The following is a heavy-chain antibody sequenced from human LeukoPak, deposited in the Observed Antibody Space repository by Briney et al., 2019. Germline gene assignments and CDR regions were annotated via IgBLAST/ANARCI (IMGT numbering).Heavy chain of an antibody. V-gene: IGHV3-23*01. CDR2: ISGNGAST. J-gene: IGHJ4*02. D-gene: IGHD4/OR15-4a*01. CDR3: AKDLPAGPLTMWGYFDY. CDR1: GFTFSSYA. Sequence: QPGGSLRLSCAASGFTFSSYAMNWVRQAPGKGLEWVSVISGNGASTYYADSVKGRFTISRDNSKNTVLLQMSSLRAEDTALYYCAKDLPAGPLTMWGYFDYWGLGTLVTVSS.